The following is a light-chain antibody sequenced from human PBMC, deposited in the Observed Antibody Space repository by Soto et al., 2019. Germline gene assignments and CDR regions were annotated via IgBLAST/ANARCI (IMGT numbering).Light chain of an antibody. CDR1: SSDVGGYNY. V-gene: IGLV2-14*01. CDR2: EVS. Sequence: QSVLAQPAAVSGSPGQSITISCTGTSSDVGGYNYVSWYQQHPGKAPKLIIFEVSYRPSGISNRFSASKSGDTASLTISGLQADDEADYYCCSYTASRNHILGSGTKVT. CDR3: CSYTASRNHI. J-gene: IGLJ1*01.